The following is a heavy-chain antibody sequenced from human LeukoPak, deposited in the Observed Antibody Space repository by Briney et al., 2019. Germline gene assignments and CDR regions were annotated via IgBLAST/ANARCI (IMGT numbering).Heavy chain of an antibody. V-gene: IGHV4-61*02. CDR2: IYTSGST. CDR1: GGSISSGSYY. Sequence: PSETLSLTCTVSGGSISSGSYYWSWIRQPAGKGLEWIGRIYTSGSTNYNPSLRSRVTISVDTSKNQFPLKLSSVTAADTAVYYCARGSREKKKTGRWFGDPCWFDPWGQGTLVTVSS. J-gene: IGHJ5*02. D-gene: IGHD3-10*01. CDR3: ARGSREKKKTGRWFGDPCWFDP.